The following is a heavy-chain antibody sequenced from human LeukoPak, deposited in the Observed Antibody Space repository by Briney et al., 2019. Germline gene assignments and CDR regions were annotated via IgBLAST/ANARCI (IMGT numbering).Heavy chain of an antibody. V-gene: IGHV3-21*01. Sequence: PGGSLRLSCAASGFSFSSYSMNWVRQAPGNGLEWVSSISSSSSYIYYADSVKGRFTISRDNATNSLYLQMNSLRAEDTAVYYCARGWHDFWSGYYAYYFDYWGQGTLVTVSS. D-gene: IGHD3-3*01. CDR1: GFSFSSYS. CDR2: ISSSSSYI. CDR3: ARGWHDFWSGYYAYYFDY. J-gene: IGHJ4*02.